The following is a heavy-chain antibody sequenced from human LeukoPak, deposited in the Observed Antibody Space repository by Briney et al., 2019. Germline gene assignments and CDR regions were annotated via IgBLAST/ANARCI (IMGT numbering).Heavy chain of an antibody. CDR2: ISWNSGSI. D-gene: IGHD3-10*01. J-gene: IGHJ4*02. Sequence: SGGSLRLSCAASGFTFDDYAMHWVRQAPGKGLEWVSGISWNSGSIGYADSVKGRFTISRDNAKNSLYLQMNSLRAEDMALYYCAKDSGAGDYYFDYWGQGTLVTVSS. V-gene: IGHV3-9*03. CDR1: GFTFDDYA. CDR3: AKDSGAGDYYFDY.